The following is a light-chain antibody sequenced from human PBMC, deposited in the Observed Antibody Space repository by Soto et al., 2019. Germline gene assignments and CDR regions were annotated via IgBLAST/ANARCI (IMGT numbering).Light chain of an antibody. CDR3: SSYTTYSPYV. CDR1: SSDVGGYNY. V-gene: IGLV2-14*01. CDR2: AVS. J-gene: IGLJ1*01. Sequence: QSALTQPASVSGSPGQSITISCTGTSSDVGGYNYVSWYQQHPGKAPKLIIYAVSKRPSGVSNRFSGSKSGNTASLTISGLQAEDEAYYYCSSYTTYSPYVFGTGTKVTAL.